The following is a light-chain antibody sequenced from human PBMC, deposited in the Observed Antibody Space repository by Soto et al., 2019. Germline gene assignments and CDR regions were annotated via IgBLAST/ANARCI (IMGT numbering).Light chain of an antibody. CDR2: RTF. V-gene: IGKV3-20*01. CDR1: QSIASSY. Sequence: EIVLTQSPGTLSLSPGERATLSCRASQSIASSYLAWYQQKPGQPPRLLLYRTFNRATGIPDRFSGSGSGTDFTLTISRLEPEDFAVYYCQQYATSARLTFGPGTNVDI. J-gene: IGKJ3*01. CDR3: QQYATSARLT.